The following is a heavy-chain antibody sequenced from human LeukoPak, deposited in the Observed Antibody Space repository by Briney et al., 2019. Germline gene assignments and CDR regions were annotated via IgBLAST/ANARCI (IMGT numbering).Heavy chain of an antibody. J-gene: IGHJ3*02. CDR2: INGDGGST. D-gene: IGHD6-6*01. V-gene: IGHV3-74*01. CDR1: GFIFSDFW. CDR3: ARDGLPAARDI. Sequence: GGSLRLSCAVSGFIFSDFWMQWVRQVPGKGLVWVSRINGDGGSTDYADSVRGRFTISRDNAKNTLYLQMNSLRAEDTAVYYCARDGLPAARDIWGQGTMVTVSS.